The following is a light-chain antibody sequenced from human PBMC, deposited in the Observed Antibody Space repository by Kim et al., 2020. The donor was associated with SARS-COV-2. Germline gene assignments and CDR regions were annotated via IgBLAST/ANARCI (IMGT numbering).Light chain of an antibody. CDR1: QSISNF. Sequence: SVGDRVTITCRASQSISNFLNWYQHRPTKAPNLLISAASSLRSGVPSRFSGNGSGTDFTLTISSLQPEDFATYYCQQSFRTPLLTFGGGTKMDIK. J-gene: IGKJ4*01. CDR3: QQSFRTPLLT. CDR2: AAS. V-gene: IGKV1-39*01.